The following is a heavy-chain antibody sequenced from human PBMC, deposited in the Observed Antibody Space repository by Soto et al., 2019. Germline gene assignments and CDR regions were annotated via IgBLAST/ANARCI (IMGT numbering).Heavy chain of an antibody. CDR1: GFTFSSYE. CDR2: TSSGGDSS. Sequence: GGSLRLSCAASGFTFSSYEMNWVRQAPGKTLEWVSYTSSGGDSSYYADSVKGRFTISRDNAKNSLYLQMNSLRVEDTAVYYCARVYCSTTTCHVQAFDSWGQGTLVTVSS. V-gene: IGHV3-48*03. D-gene: IGHD2-2*01. CDR3: ARVYCSTTTCHVQAFDS. J-gene: IGHJ4*02.